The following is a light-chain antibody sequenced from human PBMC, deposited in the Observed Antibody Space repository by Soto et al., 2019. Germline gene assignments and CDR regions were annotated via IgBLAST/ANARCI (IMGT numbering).Light chain of an antibody. CDR2: DAS. J-gene: IGKJ5*01. V-gene: IGKV3-20*01. CDR3: QQYGSSTIT. Sequence: EILLTQSPGTLSLSPGERATLSGRASQIVSSYFAWYQHIPGQAPRLLIYDASTSATGIPARFSGSASGTDFTLTISRLDPEDFAVYYCQQYGSSTITFGQGTRLEI. CDR1: QIVSSY.